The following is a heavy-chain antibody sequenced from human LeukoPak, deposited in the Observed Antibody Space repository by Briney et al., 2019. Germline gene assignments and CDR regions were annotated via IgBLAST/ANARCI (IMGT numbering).Heavy chain of an antibody. CDR3: ARGTTISVAGSQFDP. Sequence: PSETLSLTCTVSGGSISSYYWSWIRQPRGKGVEGIGYIYYSGSTNYNPSLKSRVTISVDTSKNQFSLKLSSVTAADTAVYYCARGTTISVAGSQFDPWGQGTLVTVSS. CDR2: IYYSGST. V-gene: IGHV4-59*01. J-gene: IGHJ5*02. CDR1: GGSISSYY. D-gene: IGHD6-19*01.